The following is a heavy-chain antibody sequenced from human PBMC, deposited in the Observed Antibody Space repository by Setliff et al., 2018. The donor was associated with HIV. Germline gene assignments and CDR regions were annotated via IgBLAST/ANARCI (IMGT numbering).Heavy chain of an antibody. Sequence: LSLTCSVSGGSVNSGNYHWAWIRQPAGKGLEWIGEIHHGGSTNYMPSLKNRFTISVDTSKNQFSLTLRSLTAADTAVYYCARGAYRFDSWGQGNLVTVSS. D-gene: IGHD2-2*01. CDR1: GGSVNSGNYH. CDR2: IHHGGST. J-gene: IGHJ5*01. V-gene: IGHV4-61*10. CDR3: ARGAYRFDS.